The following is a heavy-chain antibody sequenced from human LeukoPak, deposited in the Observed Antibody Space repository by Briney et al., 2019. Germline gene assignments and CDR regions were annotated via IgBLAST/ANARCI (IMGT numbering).Heavy chain of an antibody. Sequence: GGSLRLSCEASGLTFSSYAMSWVRQAPGKGLEWVSSISGSGGSTYYADSVKGRFTISRDNSKSTLYLQMNSLRVEDTAVYYCAKGPFSTGWHVGVYWGQGTLVTVSS. J-gene: IGHJ4*02. CDR3: AKGPFSTGWHVGVY. CDR2: ISGSGGST. D-gene: IGHD6-19*01. V-gene: IGHV3-23*01. CDR1: GLTFSSYA.